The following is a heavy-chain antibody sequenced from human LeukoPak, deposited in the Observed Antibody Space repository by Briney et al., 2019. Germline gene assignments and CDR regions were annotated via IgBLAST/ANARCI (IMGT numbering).Heavy chain of an antibody. CDR3: ARDRVGYCSPTACYEFDY. J-gene: IGHJ4*02. CDR2: ISSNGGST. V-gene: IGHV3-64*04. Sequence: PGGSLRLFCSASGFTFSSYAMHWVRQAPGKGLEYGSGISSNGGSTYYADSVKGRFTISRDNAKNSLYLQMNSLRAEDTAVYYCARDRVGYCSPTACYEFDYWGQGTLVTVSS. CDR1: GFTFSSYA. D-gene: IGHD2-2*01.